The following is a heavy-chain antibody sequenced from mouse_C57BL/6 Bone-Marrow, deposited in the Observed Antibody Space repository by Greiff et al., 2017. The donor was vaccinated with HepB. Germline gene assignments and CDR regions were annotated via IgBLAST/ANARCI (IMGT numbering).Heavy chain of an antibody. CDR3: ARGYGSSSYWYFDV. CDR1: GYKFPDYN. V-gene: IGHV1-22*01. Sequence: VQLQQSGPELVKPGASVKMSCKASGYKFPDYNMHWVKQSHGKSLEWIGYINPNNGGTSYTQKLKGKATLTVNKSSSTAYMELRSLTSEDSAVYYCARGYGSSSYWYFDVWGTGTTVTVSS. CDR2: INPNNGGT. D-gene: IGHD1-1*01. J-gene: IGHJ1*03.